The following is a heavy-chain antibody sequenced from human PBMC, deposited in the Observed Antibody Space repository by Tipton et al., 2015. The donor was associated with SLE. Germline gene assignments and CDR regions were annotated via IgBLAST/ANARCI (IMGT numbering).Heavy chain of an antibody. V-gene: IGHV4-4*07. D-gene: IGHD5-24*01. CDR3: TAGAGWLIDY. J-gene: IGHJ4*02. CDR1: GGSISRYY. Sequence: TLSLTCTVSGGSISRYYWGWIRQPAGKGLEWIGRIYTGGNTKYNPSLESRVTLSVDASKDQFSLRLTSVTAADTAVYYCTAGAGWLIDYWGQGTLVTVSS. CDR2: IYTGGNT.